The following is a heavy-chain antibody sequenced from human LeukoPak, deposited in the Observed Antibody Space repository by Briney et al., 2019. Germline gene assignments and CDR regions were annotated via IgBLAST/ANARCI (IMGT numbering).Heavy chain of an antibody. CDR2: MNPNSGNT. J-gene: IGHJ4*02. V-gene: IGHV1-8*01. CDR1: GYTFTSYD. Sequence: GASVKVSCKASGYTFTSYDINWVRQATGQGLEWMGWMNPNSGNTGYAQKFQGRVTMTRNTSISTAYMELSSLRAEDTAVYYCAKDQGSYGYEYYFDYWGQGTLVTVSS. D-gene: IGHD5-18*01. CDR3: AKDQGSYGYEYYFDY.